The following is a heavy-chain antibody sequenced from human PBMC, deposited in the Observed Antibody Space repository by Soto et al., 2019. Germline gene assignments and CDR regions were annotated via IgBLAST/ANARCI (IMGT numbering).Heavy chain of an antibody. J-gene: IGHJ6*03. CDR3: VRCLGVVRGLRFLGV. CDR2: MNPNSGNT. V-gene: IGHV1-8*01. CDR1: GYTFTRYD. Sequence: SSGKLSCKAFGYTFTRYDINWVRQSTAQGIEWMGWMNPNSGNTGYAQKFQGRVTMTRNTSISTAYMELSSLRSEDTAVYYCVRCLGVVRGLRFLGVGCKGLMVTVFS. D-gene: IGHD3-10*01.